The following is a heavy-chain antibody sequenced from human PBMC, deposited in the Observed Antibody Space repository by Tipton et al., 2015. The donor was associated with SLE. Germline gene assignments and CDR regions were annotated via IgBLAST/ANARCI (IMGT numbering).Heavy chain of an antibody. CDR3: ARGGETYCGGDCPYYFDY. Sequence: SLRLSCAASGFTFSSYWMSWVRQAPGKGLEWVSVIYSGGDTYYADSVKSRFTISRDNSKNTLYLQMNSLRAEDTAVYYCARGGETYCGGDCPYYFDYWVQETLVTVSS. CDR2: IYSGGDT. D-gene: IGHD2-21*01. V-gene: IGHV3-53*05. J-gene: IGHJ4*02. CDR1: GFTFSSYW.